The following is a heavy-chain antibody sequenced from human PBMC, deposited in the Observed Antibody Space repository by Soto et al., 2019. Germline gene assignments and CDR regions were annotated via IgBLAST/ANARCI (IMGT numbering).Heavy chain of an antibody. CDR2: INPSVGNT. CDR3: ARVGREDY. V-gene: IGHV1-46*01. CDR1: GYTFTTYY. Sequence: QVRLVQSGAEVKKPGASVKVSCKTSGYTFTTYYLHWVRQAPGQGLEWMGVINPSVGNTTYAQNFQGRLTMTRDTSTSTVYMYLSGLRSEDTAVYFCARVGREDYWGQGTLVTVSS. J-gene: IGHJ4*02.